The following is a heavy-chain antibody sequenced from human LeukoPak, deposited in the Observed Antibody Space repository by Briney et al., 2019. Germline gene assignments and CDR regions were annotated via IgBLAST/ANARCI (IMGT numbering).Heavy chain of an antibody. CDR3: ARGTTTEDAFDI. J-gene: IGHJ3*02. D-gene: IGHD4-17*01. V-gene: IGHV4-39*07. CDR2: IYYNGST. Sequence: PSETLSLTCTVSGGSISSSNYYWCWIRQPPGKGLDWIGTIYYNGSTYYNPSLRSRVTISVDTSQNQFSLKLSSVTAADTAVYYCARGTTTEDAFDIWGQGTMVTVSS. CDR1: GGSISSSNYY.